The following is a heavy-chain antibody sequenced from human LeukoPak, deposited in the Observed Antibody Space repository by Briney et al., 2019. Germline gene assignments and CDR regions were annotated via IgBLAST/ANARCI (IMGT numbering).Heavy chain of an antibody. D-gene: IGHD1-26*01. CDR2: MNPNSGNT. J-gene: IGHJ4*02. V-gene: IGHV1-8*01. CDR1: GYTFTSYD. CDR3: ARGYPVGATIGFDY. Sequence: GASVKVSCKASGYTFTSYDINWVRQATGQGLEWMGWMNPNSGNTGYAQKFQGRVTMTRNTSISTAYMELSSLRSEDTAVYYCARGYPVGATIGFDYWGQGTLVTVSS.